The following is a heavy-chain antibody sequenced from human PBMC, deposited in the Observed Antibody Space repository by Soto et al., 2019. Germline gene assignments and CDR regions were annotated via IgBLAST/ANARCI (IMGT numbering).Heavy chain of an antibody. CDR3: ARMTKPHSFAF. CDR1: GFSLSTFGMH. V-gene: IGHV2-70*04. D-gene: IGHD2-8*01. J-gene: IGHJ4*02. Sequence: SGPTLVNPTQTLTLTCTFSGFSLSTFGMHVSWIRQPPGKALEWLARIDWDDDKWYSPSLKTRLTISKDTSKNRVVLTMTNMDPVDTATYYCARMTKPHSFAFWGEGTPVTVSS. CDR2: IDWDDDK.